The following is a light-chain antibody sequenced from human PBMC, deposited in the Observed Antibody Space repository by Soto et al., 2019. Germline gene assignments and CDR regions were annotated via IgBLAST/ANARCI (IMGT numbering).Light chain of an antibody. CDR2: LGS. Sequence: DTVVSKSPLSLPVSPGEPASISCRSSQSLLHSNGYNYLEWYVQKPGQSPQLLVYLGSTRASGVPDRFSGSGSGTDFTLKISRVEAEDVGVYYCMQSLQAPPFTFGQGTKVDIK. V-gene: IGKV2-28*01. CDR3: MQSLQAPPFT. J-gene: IGKJ2*01. CDR1: QSLLHSNGYNY.